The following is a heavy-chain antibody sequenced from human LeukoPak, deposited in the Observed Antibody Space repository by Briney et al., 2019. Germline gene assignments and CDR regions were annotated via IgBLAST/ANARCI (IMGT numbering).Heavy chain of an antibody. CDR1: SSYY. D-gene: IGHD6-19*01. Sequence: SSYYWGWVRQAPGKGLEWVALISYDGINKYYADSVKGRFTISRDNSDNTLYLQMNSLRAEDTAMYYCAKDKSSGWYLDYFDYWGQGTLVIVSS. V-gene: IGHV3-30*18. CDR3: AKDKSSGWYLDYFDY. CDR2: ISYDGINK. J-gene: IGHJ4*02.